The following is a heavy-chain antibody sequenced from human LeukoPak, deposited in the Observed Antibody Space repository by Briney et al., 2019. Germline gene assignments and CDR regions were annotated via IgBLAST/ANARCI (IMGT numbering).Heavy chain of an antibody. Sequence: GGSLRLSCAASGFTFSDNYMSWIRQAPGKGLVWVSRINSDGSNTTYADSVKGRFTISRDNAKNTVYVQMNSLRDEDTAVYYCARGNYYNGSGSSPLDYWGQGTLVTVSS. CDR1: GFTFSDNY. CDR2: INSDGSNT. J-gene: IGHJ4*02. V-gene: IGHV3-74*03. CDR3: ARGNYYNGSGSSPLDY. D-gene: IGHD3-10*01.